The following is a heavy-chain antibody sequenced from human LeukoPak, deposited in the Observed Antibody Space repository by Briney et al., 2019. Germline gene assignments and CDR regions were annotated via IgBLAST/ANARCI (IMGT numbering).Heavy chain of an antibody. CDR3: AKPQYSHSGTWYYFEY. Sequence: QPGGSLRLSCAASGFTFSSYEMTWVRQAPGKGLEWVAGISNTGDSTYYADSVKGRFTLSRDNSKNTLSLQMNNLRAEDTAVYYCAKPQYSHSGTWYYFEYWGQGTLVTVSS. CDR2: ISNTGDST. V-gene: IGHV3-23*01. D-gene: IGHD6-13*01. J-gene: IGHJ4*02. CDR1: GFTFSSYE.